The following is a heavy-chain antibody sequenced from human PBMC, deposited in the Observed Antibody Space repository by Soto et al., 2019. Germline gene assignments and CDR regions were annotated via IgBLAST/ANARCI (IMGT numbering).Heavy chain of an antibody. Sequence: SVKVSCKASGGTFSSYAISWVRQAPGQGLEWMGGIIPIFGTANYAQKFQGRVTITADESTSTAYMELSSLRSEDTAVYYCARDGAGDGYEYYFDYWGQGTLVTVSS. D-gene: IGHD5-12*01. CDR2: IIPIFGTA. V-gene: IGHV1-69*13. J-gene: IGHJ4*02. CDR3: ARDGAGDGYEYYFDY. CDR1: GGTFSSYA.